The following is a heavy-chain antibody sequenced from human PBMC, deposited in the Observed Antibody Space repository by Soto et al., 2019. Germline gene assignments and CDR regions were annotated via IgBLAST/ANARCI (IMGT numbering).Heavy chain of an antibody. D-gene: IGHD3-16*01. CDR2: ISSSGSNK. V-gene: IGHV3-30-3*01. CDR3: ARDPNDYVWALDY. Sequence: PGGSLRLSCAASGFTFSSYSIHWVRQAPGKGLEWVAVISSSGSNKYFADSVKGRFTLSRDTSKNTVYLQMNSLRAEDTAVYLCARDPNDYVWALDYWGQGTLVTVSS. CDR1: GFTFSSYS. J-gene: IGHJ4*02.